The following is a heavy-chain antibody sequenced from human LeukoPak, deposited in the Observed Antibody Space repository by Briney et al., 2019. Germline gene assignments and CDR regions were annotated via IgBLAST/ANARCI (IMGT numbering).Heavy chain of an antibody. CDR3: ARESFSMVRGVIITDYFDY. D-gene: IGHD3-10*01. CDR2: INPNSGGT. CDR1: GYTFTGYY. Sequence: ASVKVSCKASGYTFTGYYMHWVRQAPGQGLEWMGWINPNSGGTNYAQKFQGRVTMTRDTSISTAYMELSRLRSDDTAVYYCARESFSMVRGVIITDYFDYWGQGTLVTVSS. J-gene: IGHJ4*02. V-gene: IGHV1-2*02.